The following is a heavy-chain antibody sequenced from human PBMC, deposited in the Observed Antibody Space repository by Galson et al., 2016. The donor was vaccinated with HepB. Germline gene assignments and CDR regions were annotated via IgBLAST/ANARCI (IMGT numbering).Heavy chain of an antibody. CDR2: INSDGSST. V-gene: IGHV3-74*01. D-gene: IGHD6-13*01. CDR3: ASSVAAAGNWFDH. CDR1: GFTFSSYW. Sequence: SLRLSCAASGFTFSSYWMHWVRQAPGKGLVWVSRINSDGSSTSYADSVKGRFTISRDNAKNTLYLQMNSLRAEDTAVYYCASSVAAAGNWFDHWGQGTLVTVSS. J-gene: IGHJ5*02.